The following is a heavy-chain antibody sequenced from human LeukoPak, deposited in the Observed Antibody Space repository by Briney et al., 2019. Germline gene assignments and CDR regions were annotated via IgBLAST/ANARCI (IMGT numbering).Heavy chain of an antibody. CDR2: ISSSGSTI. D-gene: IGHD3-22*01. J-gene: IGHJ6*03. V-gene: IGHV3-48*03. Sequence: GGSLRLSCAASGFTFSSFEMNWVRQAPGKGLEWVSYISSSGSTIYYADSVKGRFTISRDNAKNSLYLQMNSLRAEDTAVYYCATSVGHNDSSGYYNYYYYYYMDVWGKGTTVTVSS. CDR3: ATSVGHNDSSGYYNYYYYYYMDV. CDR1: GFTFSSFE.